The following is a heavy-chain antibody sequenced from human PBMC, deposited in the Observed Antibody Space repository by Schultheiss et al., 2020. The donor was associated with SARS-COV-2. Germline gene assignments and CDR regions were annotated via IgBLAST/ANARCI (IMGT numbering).Heavy chain of an antibody. CDR1: GFTFSSYW. V-gene: IGHV3-7*01. D-gene: IGHD5-24*01. Sequence: GGSLRLSCAASGFTFSSYWMSWVRQAPGKGLEWVANIKQDGSEKYYVDSVKGRFTISRDNAKNSLYLQMNSLRAEDTAVYYCARGLRFLRDGYEMPDDAFDIWGQGTMVTVAS. CDR3: ARGLRFLRDGYEMPDDAFDI. J-gene: IGHJ3*02. CDR2: IKQDGSEK.